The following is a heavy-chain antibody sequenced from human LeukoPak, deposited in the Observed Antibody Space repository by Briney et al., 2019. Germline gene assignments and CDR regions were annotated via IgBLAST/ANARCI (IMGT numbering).Heavy chain of an antibody. V-gene: IGHV3-74*01. D-gene: IGHD6-19*01. J-gene: IGHJ4*02. CDR2: INPDGRST. Sequence: GGSLRLSCAASGFTFSRYWMHWVRQAPGKGLVWVSHINPDGRSTTYADSVKGRFTISRDNAQNTLYLQMNSLRAEDTAVYYCAKGLAVAGHFDYWGQGTLVTVSS. CDR1: GFTFSRYW. CDR3: AKGLAVAGHFDY.